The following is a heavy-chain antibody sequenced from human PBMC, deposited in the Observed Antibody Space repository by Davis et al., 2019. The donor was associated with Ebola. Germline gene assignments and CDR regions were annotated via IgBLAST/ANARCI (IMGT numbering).Heavy chain of an antibody. V-gene: IGHV3-7*03. CDR1: GFTFTSYT. D-gene: IGHD4-23*01. CDR3: ARDLVYGGNAFFDY. J-gene: IGHJ4*02. CDR2: INQDGGEK. Sequence: PSETLSLTCAASGFTFTSYTMNWVRQALGKGLEWVANINQDGGEKQYVDSVKGRFTISRDNAKNSLSLQMSSLRADGTAMYYCARDLVYGGNAFFDYWGQGTPVRVSS.